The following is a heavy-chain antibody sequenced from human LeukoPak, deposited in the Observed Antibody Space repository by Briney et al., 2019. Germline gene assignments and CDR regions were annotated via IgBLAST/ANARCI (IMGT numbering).Heavy chain of an antibody. J-gene: IGHJ4*02. D-gene: IGHD3-22*01. V-gene: IGHV3-74*01. CDR1: GFTFSSYW. CDR2: INSDESST. CDR3: ARDTSGTHVSSGANFDY. Sequence: GGSLRLSCAASGFTFSSYWMHWVRQAPGKGLVWVSRINSDESSTNYADSVKGRFTISRDNAKNTLYLQMNSLRADHTAVYYCARDTSGTHVSSGANFDYWGQGTLVTVSS.